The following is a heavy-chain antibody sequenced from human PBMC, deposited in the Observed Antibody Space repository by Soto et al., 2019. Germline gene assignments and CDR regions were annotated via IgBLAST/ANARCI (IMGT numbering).Heavy chain of an antibody. CDR3: ARGERYSYGLYYYYYYMDV. D-gene: IGHD5-18*01. CDR1: GGTFSSYT. J-gene: IGHJ6*03. Sequence: SVKVSCKASGGTFSSYTISWVRQAPGQGLEWMGRIIPILGIANYAQKFQGRVTITADKSTSTAYMELSSLRSEDTAVYYCARGERYSYGLYYYYYYMDVWGKGTTVTVSS. CDR2: IIPILGIA. V-gene: IGHV1-69*02.